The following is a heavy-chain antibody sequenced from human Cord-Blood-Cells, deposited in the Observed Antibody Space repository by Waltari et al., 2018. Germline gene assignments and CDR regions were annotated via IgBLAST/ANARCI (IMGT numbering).Heavy chain of an antibody. D-gene: IGHD5-12*01. Sequence: QVQLVQSGAEVKKPGSSVKVSCQASGGTFSSYTISWVRQAPGQGLEWMGRIIPILGIANYAQKFQGRVTITADKSTSTAYMELSSLRSEDTAVYYCARDLAVGYSGYGFDYWGQGTLVTVSS. CDR1: GGTFSSYT. J-gene: IGHJ4*02. CDR3: ARDLAVGYSGYGFDY. V-gene: IGHV1-69*08. CDR2: IIPILGIA.